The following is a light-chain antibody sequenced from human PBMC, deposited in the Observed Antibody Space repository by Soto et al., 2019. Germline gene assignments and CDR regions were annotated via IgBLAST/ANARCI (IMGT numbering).Light chain of an antibody. V-gene: IGLV2-14*01. CDR3: CSYTDSSGDV. CDR1: SSDVGGYDY. Sequence: QSVLTQPASVSGSPGQSITISCTGTSSDVGGYDYVSWYQHHPLKAPKLIIYEVTNRPSGVSSRFSGSKSGNTASLTISGLEAEDDADYYCCSYTDSSGDVFGTGTKLTVL. CDR2: EVT. J-gene: IGLJ1*01.